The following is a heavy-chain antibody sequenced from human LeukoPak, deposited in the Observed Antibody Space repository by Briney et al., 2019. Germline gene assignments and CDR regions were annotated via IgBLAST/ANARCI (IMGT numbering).Heavy chain of an antibody. CDR3: ARAHSIASYYYGVDV. CDR2: IYYSGST. CDR1: GGSISSSYSY. V-gene: IGHV4-39*07. D-gene: IGHD2/OR15-2a*01. J-gene: IGHJ6*02. Sequence: SETLSLTCTVSGGSISSSYSYWGWIRQPPGKGLEWMGNIYYSGSTYYSPSLTSRVTVSVDTSENQFSLKLSSVTAADTAVYYCARAHSIASYYYGVDVWGQGATVTVSS.